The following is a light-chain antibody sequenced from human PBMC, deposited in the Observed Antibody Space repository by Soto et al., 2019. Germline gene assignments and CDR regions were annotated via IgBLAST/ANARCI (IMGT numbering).Light chain of an antibody. V-gene: IGKV3-11*01. CDR2: DAS. Sequence: EIVLTQSPAALSLSPGGRATLSCRVSQSINIYLAWYQQKLGQAPRLLIYDASIRATGIPARFSGSGSGTDXXLTISSLEPEDFGVYYCQQRYSWPLTFGGGTKVEIK. J-gene: IGKJ4*01. CDR3: QQRYSWPLT. CDR1: QSINIY.